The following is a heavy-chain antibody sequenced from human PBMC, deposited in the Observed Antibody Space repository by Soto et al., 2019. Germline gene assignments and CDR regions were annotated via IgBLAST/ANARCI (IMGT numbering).Heavy chain of an antibody. CDR1: GFTFSSYA. J-gene: IGHJ4*02. D-gene: IGHD4-17*01. Sequence: GGSLRLSCAASGFTFSSYAMSWVRQAPGKGLEWVSAISGSGGSTYYADSVKGRFTISRDNSKNTLYLQMNSLRAEDTAVYYCAKGLTIMTTVTTYLDYWGQGTLVTVSS. CDR2: ISGSGGST. V-gene: IGHV3-23*01. CDR3: AKGLTIMTTVTTYLDY.